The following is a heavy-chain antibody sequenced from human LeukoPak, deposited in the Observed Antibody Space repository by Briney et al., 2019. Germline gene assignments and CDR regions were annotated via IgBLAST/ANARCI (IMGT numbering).Heavy chain of an antibody. Sequence: ASVKVSCKASGYTFTSYDINWVRQATGQGLEWMGWMNPNSGNTGYAQKFQGRVTITRNTSISTAYMELSSLRSEDTAVYYCARGGWTYYDFWSGYYFDYWGQGTLVTVSS. V-gene: IGHV1-8*03. J-gene: IGHJ4*02. D-gene: IGHD3-3*01. CDR2: MNPNSGNT. CDR1: GYTFTSYD. CDR3: ARGGWTYYDFWSGYYFDY.